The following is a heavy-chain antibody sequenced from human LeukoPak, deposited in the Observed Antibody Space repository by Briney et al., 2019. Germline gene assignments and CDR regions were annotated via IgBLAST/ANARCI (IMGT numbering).Heavy chain of an antibody. CDR3: ARREGYYGSGSPYDY. D-gene: IGHD3-10*01. CDR2: IYYSGST. V-gene: IGHV4-59*01. Sequence: SETLSLTCTVSGGSISSYYWSWIRQPPGKGLEWIGYIYYSGSTNYNPSLKSRVTISVDTSKNQFSLKLSSVTAADTAVYYCARREGYYGSGSPYDYWGQGTLATVSS. CDR1: GGSISSYY. J-gene: IGHJ4*02.